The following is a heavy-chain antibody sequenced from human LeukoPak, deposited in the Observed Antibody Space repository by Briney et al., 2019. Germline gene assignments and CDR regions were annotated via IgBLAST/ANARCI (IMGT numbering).Heavy chain of an antibody. D-gene: IGHD1-26*01. CDR3: ARGSGATVYWFDP. CDR1: GGSISSGDYY. CDR2: IYHSGST. Sequence: SQTLSLTCTVSGGSISSGDYYWSWIRQPPGKGLEWIGYIYHSGSTYYNPSLKSRVTISVDRSKNQFSLKLSSVTAADTAVYYCARGSGATVYWFDPWGQGTLVTVFS. V-gene: IGHV4-30-2*01. J-gene: IGHJ5*02.